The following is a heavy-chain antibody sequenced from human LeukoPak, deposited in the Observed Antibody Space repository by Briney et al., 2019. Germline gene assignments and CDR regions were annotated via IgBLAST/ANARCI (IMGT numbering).Heavy chain of an antibody. V-gene: IGHV3-30-3*01. J-gene: IGHJ3*02. CDR3: ARGRRRDANTFDAFDI. D-gene: IGHD5-24*01. Sequence: GGSLRLSCAASGCTFSSYAMHWVRQAPGKGLEWVAVITYDGSNKYYADSVKGRFTISGDNSKNTPYLQMNSLRAEDTAVYYCARGRRRDANTFDAFDIWGQGTMVTVSS. CDR1: GCTFSSYA. CDR2: ITYDGSNK.